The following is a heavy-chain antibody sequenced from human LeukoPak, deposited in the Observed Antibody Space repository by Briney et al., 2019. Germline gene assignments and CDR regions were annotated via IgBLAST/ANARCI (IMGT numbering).Heavy chain of an antibody. CDR3: ARGGYSYGSYYYYYGMDV. Sequence: ASVKVSCKASGYTFTGYYMHWVRQAPGQGLEWMGRINPNSGGTNYAQKFQGRVTMTRNTSISTAYMELSSLRSEDTAVYYCARGGYSYGSYYYYYGMDVWGQGTTVTVSS. CDR1: GYTFTGYY. J-gene: IGHJ6*02. V-gene: IGHV1-2*06. CDR2: INPNSGGT. D-gene: IGHD5-18*01.